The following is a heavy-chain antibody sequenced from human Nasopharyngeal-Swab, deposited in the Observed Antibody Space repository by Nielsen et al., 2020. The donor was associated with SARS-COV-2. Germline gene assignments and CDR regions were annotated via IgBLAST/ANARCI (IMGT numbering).Heavy chain of an antibody. Sequence: VKVSCKASGYTLTSYGISWVRQAPGQGLEWMGWIGSYNGKTDNAQKFQGRVTMTTDTSTSTAYMELKSLRSDDTAVYYCARAQATTVATPAAGSFDIWGQGTMVTVSS. J-gene: IGHJ3*02. V-gene: IGHV1-18*01. CDR3: ARAQATTVATPAAGSFDI. CDR2: IGSYNGKT. CDR1: GYTLTSYG. D-gene: IGHD4-23*01.